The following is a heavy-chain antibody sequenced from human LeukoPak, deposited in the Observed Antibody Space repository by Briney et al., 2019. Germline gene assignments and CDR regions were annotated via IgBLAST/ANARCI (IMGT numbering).Heavy chain of an antibody. V-gene: IGHV3-66*01. J-gene: IGHJ6*04. D-gene: IGHD3-10*02. CDR1: EFSVGSNY. CDR3: AEVGITMIGGV. Sequence: PGGSLRLSCAASEFSVGSNYMTWVRQAPGKGLEWVSLIYSGGSTYYADSVKGRFTISRDNSKNTLYLQMNSLRAEDTAVYYCAEVGITMIGGVWGKGTTVTISS. CDR2: IYSGGST.